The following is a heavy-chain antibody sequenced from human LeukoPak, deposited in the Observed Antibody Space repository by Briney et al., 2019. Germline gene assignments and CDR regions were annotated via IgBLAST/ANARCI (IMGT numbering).Heavy chain of an antibody. CDR3: ATLTMVRGVTNDY. D-gene: IGHD3-10*01. J-gene: IGHJ4*02. Sequence: ASVKVSCKVSGYPLTELSMHWVRQAPGKGLEWMGGFDPEDGETIYAQKFQGRVTMTEDTDTDTAYMELSSLRSEDTAVYYCATLTMVRGVTNDYWGQGTLVTVSS. V-gene: IGHV1-24*01. CDR1: GYPLTELS. CDR2: FDPEDGET.